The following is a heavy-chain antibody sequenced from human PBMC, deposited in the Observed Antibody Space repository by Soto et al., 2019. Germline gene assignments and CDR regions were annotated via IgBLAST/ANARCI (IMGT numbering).Heavy chain of an antibody. J-gene: IGHJ5*02. D-gene: IGHD3-16*01. CDR2: VHYSGST. CDR1: GDSIGTYY. V-gene: IGHV4-59*01. Sequence: SETLSLTCSVSGDSIGTYYWSWVRQPPGKGLEWLGFVHYSGSTQYNPSLKGRVTISVDMSKNQLSLKLRSVTAADTAVYYCARESEGGDLHDWFDPWGQGTLVTSPQ. CDR3: ARESEGGDLHDWFDP.